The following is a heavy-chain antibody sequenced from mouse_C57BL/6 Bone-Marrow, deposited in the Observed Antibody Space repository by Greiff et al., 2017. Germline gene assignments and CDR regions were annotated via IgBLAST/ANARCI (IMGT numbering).Heavy chain of an antibody. Sequence: QVQLQQPGAELVMPGASVKLSCKASGYTFTSYWMHWVKQRPGQGLEWIGEIDPSDSYTNYKQKFKGKSTLTVDKSTSTAYMQLSSLTSEDSAVYYCAREVYYGSSYYFDYWGQGTTLTGSS. CDR3: AREVYYGSSYYFDY. CDR1: GYTFTSYW. D-gene: IGHD1-1*01. CDR2: IDPSDSYT. V-gene: IGHV1-69*01. J-gene: IGHJ2*01.